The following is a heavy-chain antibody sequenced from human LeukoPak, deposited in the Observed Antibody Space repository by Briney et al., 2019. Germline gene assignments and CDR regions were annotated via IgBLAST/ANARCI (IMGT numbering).Heavy chain of an antibody. CDR1: GFTFSSYA. CDR3: AKAESGY. CDR2: ISGSGGST. Sequence: QPGGSLRLSCAASGFTFSSYAMSWVRQAPGKGLEWGSAISGSGGSTYYAASVKGRVTISRDNSKNQLYLQMNSLRAEGTAVYYCAKAESGYWGQGTLVTVSS. V-gene: IGHV3-23*01. J-gene: IGHJ4*02. D-gene: IGHD6-25*01.